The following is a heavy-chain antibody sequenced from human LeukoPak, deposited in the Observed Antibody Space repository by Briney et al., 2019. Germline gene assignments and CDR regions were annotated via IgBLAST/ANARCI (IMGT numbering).Heavy chain of an antibody. V-gene: IGHV3-33*01. CDR1: GFTFSNYG. CDR3: ASARKYSSSWNNDN. CDR2: IWYDGSNK. Sequence: GRSLRLSCAASGFTFSNYGMHWVRQAPGKGLEWVAVIWYDGSNKYYADSVKGRSTISRDNSKNTLYLQMNSLRAEDTAVYYCASARKYSSSWNNDNWGKETLVTFSS. J-gene: IGHJ4*02. D-gene: IGHD6-13*01.